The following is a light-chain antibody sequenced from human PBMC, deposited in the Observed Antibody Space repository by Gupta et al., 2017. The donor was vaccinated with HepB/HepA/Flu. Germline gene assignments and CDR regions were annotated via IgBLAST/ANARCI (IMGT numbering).Light chain of an antibody. CDR1: QRIRSTY. J-gene: IGKJ5*01. Sequence: EIVLTQSPGTLSLSPGESATLSCRASQRIRSTYLAWYQQKPGQAPRLVIYDASNRAIGIPDRFGGSGSGTDFTLTISRLEPEDFAVYYCQQYDGSPITFGQGTRLEIK. CDR2: DAS. V-gene: IGKV3-20*01. CDR3: QQYDGSPIT.